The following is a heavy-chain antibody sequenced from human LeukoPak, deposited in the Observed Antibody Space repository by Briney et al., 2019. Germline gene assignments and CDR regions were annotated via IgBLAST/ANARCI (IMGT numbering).Heavy chain of an antibody. CDR2: INHSGST. Sequence: SETLSLTCTVYGGSFSGYYWSWIRQPPGKGLEWIGEINHSGSTNYNPSLKSRVTISVDTSKNQFSLKLSSVTAADTALYYCARQNYYDSRIWGQGTMVTVSS. D-gene: IGHD3-22*01. J-gene: IGHJ3*02. CDR1: GGSFSGYY. V-gene: IGHV4-34*01. CDR3: ARQNYYDSRI.